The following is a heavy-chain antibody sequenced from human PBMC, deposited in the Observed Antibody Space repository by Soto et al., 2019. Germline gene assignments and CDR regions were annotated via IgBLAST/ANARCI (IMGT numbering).Heavy chain of an antibody. Sequence: QVQLVESGGGVVQPGRSLRLSCKGTGFTFSNYGIHWVRQAPGKGLEWVGSVSHDGNNEFYADSLKGRITISRDNSKNTVSLLISSLRVEDSAVYYCVRDQCRTTRSYPDYFDPWGQGTQVTVSS. V-gene: IGHV3-33*08. CDR1: GFTFSNYG. J-gene: IGHJ5*02. CDR3: VRDQCRTTRSYPDYFDP. CDR2: VSHDGNNE. D-gene: IGHD1-7*01.